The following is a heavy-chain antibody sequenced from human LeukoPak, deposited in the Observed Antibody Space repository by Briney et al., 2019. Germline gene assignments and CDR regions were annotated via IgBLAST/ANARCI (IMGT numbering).Heavy chain of an antibody. CDR1: GYTFTGYY. J-gene: IGHJ6*02. Sequence: ASVKISCKASGYTFTGYYMRWVRQAPGQGLEWMGWINPNSGGTNYAQKFQGRVTMTRDTSISTAYMELSRLRSDDTAVYYCARGPVLRPMPDVWGQGTTVTVSS. CDR3: ARGPVLRPMPDV. CDR2: INPNSGGT. D-gene: IGHD3-3*01. V-gene: IGHV1-2*02.